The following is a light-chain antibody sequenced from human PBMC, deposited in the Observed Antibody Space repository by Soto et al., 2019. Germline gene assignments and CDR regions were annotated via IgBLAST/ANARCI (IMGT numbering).Light chain of an antibody. J-gene: IGKJ5*01. CDR2: GAS. CDR3: QQYDNSPIT. V-gene: IGKV3-20*01. Sequence: EIVLTQSPGILPLSPGERASLSCGASQSISSSFLAWYQQKPGQAPRLLIYGASSRATGIPDRFSGTGSETGFTLTISRLEPEDFAVYYCQQYDNSPITFGQGTRL. CDR1: QSISSSF.